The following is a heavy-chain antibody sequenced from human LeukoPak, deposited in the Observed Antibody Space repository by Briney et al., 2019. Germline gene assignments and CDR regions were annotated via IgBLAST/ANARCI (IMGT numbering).Heavy chain of an antibody. CDR3: ARDPSDGTKAFDD. CDR2: ISGSGST. Sequence: GGSLRLSCAASAFTFSYYAMSWVRQAPGRGLEWVSAISGSGSTHYADSVKGRFTISRDNPKNTLYLQMNSLRDEDTAVYYCARDPSDGTKAFDDWGQGTLVTVSS. V-gene: IGHV3-23*01. CDR1: AFTFSYYA. J-gene: IGHJ4*02.